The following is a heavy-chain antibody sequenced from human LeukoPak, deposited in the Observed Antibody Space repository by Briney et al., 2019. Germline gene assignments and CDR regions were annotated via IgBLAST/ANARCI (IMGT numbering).Heavy chain of an antibody. CDR1: GYTFTSYG. J-gene: IGHJ4*02. V-gene: IGHV1-46*01. D-gene: IGHD2-15*01. Sequence: GASVKVSCKASGYTFTSYGISWVRQAPGQGLEWMGIINPSGGSTSYAQKFQGRVTMTRDTSTSTVYMELSSLRSEDTAVYYCARAFPYCSGGSCYYRKTNGYYFDYWGQGTLVTVSS. CDR2: INPSGGST. CDR3: ARAFPYCSGGSCYYRKTNGYYFDY.